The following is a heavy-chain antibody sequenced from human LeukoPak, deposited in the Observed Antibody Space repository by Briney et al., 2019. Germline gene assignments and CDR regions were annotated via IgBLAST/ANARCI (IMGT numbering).Heavy chain of an antibody. CDR1: RFTFSNYW. D-gene: IGHD3-22*01. V-gene: IGHV3-7*01. J-gene: IGHJ4*02. CDR2: IKQDGSEK. CDR3: ARVISYYDSSGYSRFDY. Sequence: GGSLRLSCAASRFTFSNYWMSWVRQPPGKGLEWVANIKQDGSEKYYVDSVKGRFTISRDNAENSLYLQMNSLRAEDTAVYYCARVISYYDSSGYSRFDYWGQGTLVTVSS.